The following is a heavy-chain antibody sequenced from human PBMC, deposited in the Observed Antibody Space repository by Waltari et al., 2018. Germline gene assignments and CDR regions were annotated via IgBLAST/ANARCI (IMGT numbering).Heavy chain of an antibody. V-gene: IGHV3-30-3*01. Sequence: QVQLVESGGGVVQPGRSLRLPCAASGFTFSSYAMHWVRQAPGKGLEWVAVISFDGSNKYYADSVKGRFTISRDNSKNTLYLQMNSLRAEDTAVYYCARDTVDSGYVGFYFDYWGQGTLVTVSS. J-gene: IGHJ4*02. CDR1: GFTFSSYA. D-gene: IGHD5-12*01. CDR3: ARDTVDSGYVGFYFDY. CDR2: ISFDGSNK.